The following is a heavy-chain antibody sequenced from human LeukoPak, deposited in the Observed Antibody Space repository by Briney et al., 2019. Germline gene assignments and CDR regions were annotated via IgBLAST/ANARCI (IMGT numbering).Heavy chain of an antibody. CDR2: FHRRVNT. CDR1: GYSIISGSY. V-gene: IGHV4-38-2*02. D-gene: IGHD3-3*01. Sequence: PSETLSLTCSVSGYSIISGSYWGWIRQPPGKGLEWIGDFHRRVNTFYNPSLQSRITISVDTSKNQFSLKLSSVTAADTAVYYCARLVYGTYDFWSGYPVGYFDYWGQGTLVTVSS. J-gene: IGHJ4*02. CDR3: ARLVYGTYDFWSGYPVGYFDY.